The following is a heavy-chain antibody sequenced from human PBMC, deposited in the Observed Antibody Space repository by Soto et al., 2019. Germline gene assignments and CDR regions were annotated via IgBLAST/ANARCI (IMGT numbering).Heavy chain of an antibody. CDR1: GGSISSSSYY. Sequence: SETLSLTCTVSGGSISSSSYYWGWIRQPPGKGLEWIGSIYYSGSTYYNPSLKSRVTISVDTSKSQFSLKLSSVPAAGMAVYYSAIQDYGALVDYYYMDVWGKGTTVTVSS. D-gene: IGHD4-17*01. V-gene: IGHV4-39*01. J-gene: IGHJ6*03. CDR2: IYYSGST. CDR3: AIQDYGALVDYYYMDV.